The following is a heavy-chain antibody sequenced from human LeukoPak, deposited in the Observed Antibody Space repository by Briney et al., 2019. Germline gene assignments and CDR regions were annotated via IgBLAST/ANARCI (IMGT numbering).Heavy chain of an antibody. CDR1: GGSFSGYY. J-gene: IGHJ4*02. Sequence: SETLSLTCAVYGGSFSGYYWSWIRQPPGKGLEWIGEINHSGSTNYNPSLKSRVTISVDTSKNQFFLKLSSVTAADTAVYYCGRAVDGGYRYGYPIFVYWGQGTLVTVSS. V-gene: IGHV4-34*01. CDR3: GRAVDGGYRYGYPIFVY. D-gene: IGHD5-18*01. CDR2: INHSGST.